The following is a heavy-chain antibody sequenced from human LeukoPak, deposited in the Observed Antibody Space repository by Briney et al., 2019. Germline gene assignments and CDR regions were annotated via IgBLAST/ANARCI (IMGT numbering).Heavy chain of an antibody. CDR1: GGSISSTTYY. Sequence: PSETLSLTCTVSGGSISSTTYYWSWIRQPPGKGLEWIGSIFYSGSTYYNPSPNSRVTISVDTSKNQFSLKLSSVTAADTAVYYCARALAVAGTSLNLDYWGQGTLVTVSS. CDR2: IFYSGST. CDR3: ARALAVAGTSLNLDY. V-gene: IGHV4-39*01. D-gene: IGHD6-19*01. J-gene: IGHJ4*02.